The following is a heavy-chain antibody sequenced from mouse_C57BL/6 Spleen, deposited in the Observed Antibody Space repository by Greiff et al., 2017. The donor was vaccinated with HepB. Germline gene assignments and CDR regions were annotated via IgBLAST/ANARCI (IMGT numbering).Heavy chain of an antibody. CDR2: INPSTGGT. CDR3: ARRPITTVVDPYFDV. D-gene: IGHD1-1*01. V-gene: IGHV1-42*01. J-gene: IGHJ1*03. CDR1: GYSFTGYY. Sequence: VQLKQSGPELVKPGASVKISCKASGYSFTGYYMNWVKQSPEKSLEWIGEINPSTGGTTYNQKFKAKATLTVDKSSSTAYMQLKSLTSEDSAVYYCARRPITTVVDPYFDVWGTGTTVTVSS.